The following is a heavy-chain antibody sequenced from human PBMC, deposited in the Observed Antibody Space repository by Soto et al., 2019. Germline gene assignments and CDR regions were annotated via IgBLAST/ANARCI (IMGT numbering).Heavy chain of an antibody. D-gene: IGHD6-19*01. CDR3: ARVTQAVAADY. CDR2: ISYDGSNR. V-gene: IGHV3-30-3*01. J-gene: IGHJ4*02. CDR1: GLTLSNYA. Sequence: QVQLVESGGGVVQPGRSLRLSCAASGLTLSNYAMHWVRQAPGKGLEWVAVISYDGSNRYYADSVKGRFTISRDHSKNTLYLQMNSLRAEDTAVYYCARVTQAVAADYWGQGTLVTVSS.